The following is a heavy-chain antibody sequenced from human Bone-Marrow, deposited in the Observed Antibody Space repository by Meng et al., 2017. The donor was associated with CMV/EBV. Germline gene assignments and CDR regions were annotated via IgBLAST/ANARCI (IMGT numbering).Heavy chain of an antibody. CDR3: AAWEVVAWGNYYYGMDV. Sequence: GGSLRLSCAASGFTFSSYAMSWVRQAPGKGLEWVSYISSSGSTIYYADSVKGRFTISRDNAKNSLYLQMNSLRAEDTAVYYCAAWEVVAWGNYYYGMDVWGQGTTVTVSS. V-gene: IGHV3-48*03. J-gene: IGHJ6*02. D-gene: IGHD2-15*01. CDR2: ISSSGSTI. CDR1: GFTFSSYA.